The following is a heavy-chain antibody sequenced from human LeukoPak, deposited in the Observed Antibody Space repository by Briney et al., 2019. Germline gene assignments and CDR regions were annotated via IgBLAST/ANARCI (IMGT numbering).Heavy chain of an antibody. V-gene: IGHV1-8*01. Sequence: ASVKVSCKASGYTFTSYDINWVRQATGQGLEWMGWMNPNSGNTGYAQKFQGRVTMTRNTSISTAYMELSSLRSEDTAVYYCARDEAAAGKYYYYYYGMDVWGQGTTVTVSS. D-gene: IGHD6-13*01. CDR1: GYTFTSYD. CDR2: MNPNSGNT. J-gene: IGHJ6*02. CDR3: ARDEAAAGKYYYYYYGMDV.